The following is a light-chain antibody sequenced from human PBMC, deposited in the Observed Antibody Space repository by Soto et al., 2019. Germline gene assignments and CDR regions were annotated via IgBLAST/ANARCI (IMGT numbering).Light chain of an antibody. J-gene: IGKJ2*01. CDR2: KAS. CDR1: QSISRW. CDR3: QQYNSYPVT. Sequence: DIQMTQSPATLSASVGDRVTITCRASQSISRWVAWYQQKPGTAPQLLIYKASSLQSGDPSRFSGSGSGTDFTLTISSLQPDDFATYFCQQYNSYPVTFGLGTKLEIK. V-gene: IGKV1-5*03.